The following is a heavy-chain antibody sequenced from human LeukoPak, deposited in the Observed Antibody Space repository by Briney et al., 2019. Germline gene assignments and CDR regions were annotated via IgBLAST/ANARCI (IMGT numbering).Heavy chain of an antibody. Sequence: ASVKVSCKASGYTFSSYAMNWVRQAPGQGLEWMGKISANTGNPTYAQGFTGRFVFSLDTSVSTAYLQISSLKAEDTAVYYCARWDYDSSGYALYYFDYWGQGTLVTVSS. CDR2: ISANTGNP. CDR3: ARWDYDSSGYALYYFDY. D-gene: IGHD3-22*01. V-gene: IGHV7-4-1*02. CDR1: GYTFSSYA. J-gene: IGHJ4*02.